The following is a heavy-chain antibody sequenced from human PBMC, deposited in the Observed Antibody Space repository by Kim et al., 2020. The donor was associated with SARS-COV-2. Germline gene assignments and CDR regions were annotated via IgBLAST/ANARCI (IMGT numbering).Heavy chain of an antibody. V-gene: IGHV3-33*06. J-gene: IGHJ4*02. CDR3: AKAPADGDYYY. CDR1: GVIFRNYG. CDR2: IWDDGSNK. Sequence: GGSLRLSCAASGVIFRNYGMHWVRKAPGKGLEWVAVIWDDGSNKYYADSVKGRFTISRDNSKNTLYLQMNSLRAEDTAVYYCAKAPADGDYYYWGQGTLFTVSS. D-gene: IGHD4-17*01.